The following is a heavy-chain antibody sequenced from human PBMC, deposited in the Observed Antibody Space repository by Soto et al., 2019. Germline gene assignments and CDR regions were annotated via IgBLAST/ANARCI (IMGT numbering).Heavy chain of an antibody. J-gene: IGHJ3*02. CDR2: IYYSGST. CDR1: GGSITSYY. V-gene: IGHV4-59*01. D-gene: IGHD3-22*01. CDR3: ARTYDGSGPNSGGYGFDI. Sequence: QVQLQESGPGLVKPSETLSLTCSVSGGSITSYYWSWIRQPPGKGLEWNAYIYYSGSTSYNPSLNVRVAISLDTSKNQFSLKLSSVTAADTAMYYCARTYDGSGPNSGGYGFDIWGQGTMVTVSS.